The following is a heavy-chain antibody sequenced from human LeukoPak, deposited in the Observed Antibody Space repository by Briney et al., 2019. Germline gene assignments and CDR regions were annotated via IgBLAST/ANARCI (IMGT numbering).Heavy chain of an antibody. CDR1: GYTFTGYY. V-gene: IGHV1-2*02. J-gene: IGHJ4*02. CDR2: INPNSSGT. D-gene: IGHD1-14*01. Sequence: GASVKVSCKASGYTFTGYYMHWVRQAPGQGLEWMGWINPNSSGTNYAQKFQGRVTMTRDASISTAYMELSRLRSDDTAVYYCARANRNGLYYFDYWGQGTLVTVSS. CDR3: ARANRNGLYYFDY.